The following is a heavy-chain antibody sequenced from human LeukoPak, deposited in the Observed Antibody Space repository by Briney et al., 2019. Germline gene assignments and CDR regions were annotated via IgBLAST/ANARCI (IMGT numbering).Heavy chain of an antibody. V-gene: IGHV4-38-2*02. Sequence: PSETLSHTCTVSHYSISSNYYWGWIRQPPGKGLEWIGSIYYSGSTYYNPSLKSRVTISVDTSKNQFSLKLSSVTAADTAVYYCARFHDFWNGYDYWGQGTLVTVSS. D-gene: IGHD3-3*01. J-gene: IGHJ4*02. CDR2: IYYSGST. CDR1: HYSISSNYY. CDR3: ARFHDFWNGYDY.